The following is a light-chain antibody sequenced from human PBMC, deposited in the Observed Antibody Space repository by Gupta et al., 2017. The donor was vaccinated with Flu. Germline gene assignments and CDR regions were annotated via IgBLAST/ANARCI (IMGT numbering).Light chain of an antibody. CDR2: NDG. J-gene: IGLJ1*01. CDR1: NVGPKS. CDR3: QARDRSSDQV. V-gene: IGLV3-21*02. Sequence: SYVLTQPPSVSVAPGQTAEITCGGQNVGPKSVHWYQQKPGQAPVLVVYNDGDRPSGIPERFSGSNSGNTATLTISGVEAGDEADYYCQARDRSSDQVFGTGTRVTVL.